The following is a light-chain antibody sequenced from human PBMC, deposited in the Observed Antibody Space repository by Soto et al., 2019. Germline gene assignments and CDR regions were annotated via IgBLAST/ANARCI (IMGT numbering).Light chain of an antibody. CDR1: QSVNSN. CDR3: QQYNNWWT. CDR2: GAS. Sequence: EIVMTQSPATLSVSPGERATLSCRASQSVNSNLAWYQQKPGQAPRLLISGASTRATGIPARFSGSGSETEFTLIISSLQSEDFAVYYCQQYNNWWTFGQGTKVEI. J-gene: IGKJ1*01. V-gene: IGKV3-15*01.